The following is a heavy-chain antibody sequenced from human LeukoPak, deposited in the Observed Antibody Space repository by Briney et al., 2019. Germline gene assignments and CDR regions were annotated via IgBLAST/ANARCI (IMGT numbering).Heavy chain of an antibody. D-gene: IGHD4-23*01. CDR1: GFTFSDYA. Sequence: GGSLRLSCAASGFTFSDYALHWVRQVPGKGLEWVAIISYDGSNKFYADSVKGRFTISRDNSKNTVDLQVNSLRGEDTAVYYCAREGYGGSGYFDYWGQGTLVTVSS. CDR3: AREGYGGSGYFDY. J-gene: IGHJ4*02. V-gene: IGHV3-30-3*01. CDR2: ISYDGSNK.